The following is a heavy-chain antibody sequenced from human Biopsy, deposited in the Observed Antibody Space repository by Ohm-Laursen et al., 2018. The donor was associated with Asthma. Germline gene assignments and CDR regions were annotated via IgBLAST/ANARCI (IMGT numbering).Heavy chain of an antibody. J-gene: IGHJ4*02. V-gene: IGHV3-30*18. CDR3: AKRRGYSGHDNDY. Sequence: SLRLSCAASGFAFASYAMHWVRQAPGKGLEWVAVISYDGNHKFYEDSVKGRFTISRDNSKNTLYLQMNSLRTEDTAVYYCAKRRGYSGHDNDYWGQGTLVIVSS. CDR2: ISYDGNHK. D-gene: IGHD5-12*01. CDR1: GFAFASYA.